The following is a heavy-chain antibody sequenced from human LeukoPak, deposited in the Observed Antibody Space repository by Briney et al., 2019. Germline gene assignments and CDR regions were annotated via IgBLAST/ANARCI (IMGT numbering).Heavy chain of an antibody. Sequence: AGGSLRLSCAASGFTFSSYAMHWVRQAPGKGLEWVAVISYDGSNKYYADSVKGRFTISRDNSKNTLYLQMNSLRAEDTAVYYCVRDGGVSGYDLLDYWGQGTLVTVSS. CDR2: ISYDGSNK. CDR1: GFTFSSYA. J-gene: IGHJ4*02. CDR3: VRDGGVSGYDLLDY. D-gene: IGHD5-12*01. V-gene: IGHV3-30*01.